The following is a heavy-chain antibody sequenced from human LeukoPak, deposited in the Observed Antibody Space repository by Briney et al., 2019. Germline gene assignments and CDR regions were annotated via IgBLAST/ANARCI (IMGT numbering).Heavy chain of an antibody. V-gene: IGHV4-39*01. CDR3: ARHDYYYYGMDV. J-gene: IGHJ6*02. CDR2: IYYSGST. Sequence: SETLSLTCTVSGGSISSSSYYWGWIRQPPGKGLERIGSIYYSGSTYYNPSLKSRVTISVDTSKNQFSLKLSSVTAADTAVYYCARHDYYYYGMDVWGQGTTVTVSS. CDR1: GGSISSSSYY.